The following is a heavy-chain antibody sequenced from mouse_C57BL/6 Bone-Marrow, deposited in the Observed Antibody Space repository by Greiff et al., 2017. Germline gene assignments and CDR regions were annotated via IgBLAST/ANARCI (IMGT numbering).Heavy chain of an antibody. CDR3: ARGVTTVIATHWYFDV. D-gene: IGHD1-1*01. CDR1: GYTFTSYW. Sequence: QVQLQQPGAELVRPGTSVKLSCKASGYTFTSYWMHWVKQRPGQGLEWIGVIDPSDSYTNYNQKFKGKATLTVDTSSSTAYMQLSSLTSEDSAVXCCARGVTTVIATHWYFDVWGTGTTVTVSS. J-gene: IGHJ1*03. CDR2: IDPSDSYT. V-gene: IGHV1-59*01.